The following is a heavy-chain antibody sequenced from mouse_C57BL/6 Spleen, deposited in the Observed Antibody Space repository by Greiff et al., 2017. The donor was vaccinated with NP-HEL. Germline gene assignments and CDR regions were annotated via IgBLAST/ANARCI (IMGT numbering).Heavy chain of an antibody. CDR2: ISSGGSYT. V-gene: IGHV5-6*01. CDR3: ARGGLENRIYFDY. D-gene: IGHD2-14*01. Sequence: DVHLVESGGDLVKPGGSLKLSCAASGFTFSSYGMSWVRQTPDKRLEWVATISSGGSYTYYPDSVKGRFTISRDNAKNTLYLQMSSLKSEDTAMYYCARGGLENRIYFDYWGQGTTLTVSS. CDR1: GFTFSSYG. J-gene: IGHJ2*01.